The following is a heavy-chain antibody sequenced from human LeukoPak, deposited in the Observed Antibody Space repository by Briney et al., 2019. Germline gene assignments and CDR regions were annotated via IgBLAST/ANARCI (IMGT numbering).Heavy chain of an antibody. CDR1: GGSISSYY. D-gene: IGHD5-18*01. V-gene: IGHV4-4*09. CDR3: ARSYSWGYYYYMDV. CDR2: IYTSGST. J-gene: IGHJ6*03. Sequence: PSETLSLTCTVSGGSISSYYWSWIRQPPGKGLEWIGYIYTSGSTNYNPSLKSRVTISVDTSKNQFSLKLSSVTAADTAVYYCARSYSWGYYYYMDVWGKGTTVTVSS.